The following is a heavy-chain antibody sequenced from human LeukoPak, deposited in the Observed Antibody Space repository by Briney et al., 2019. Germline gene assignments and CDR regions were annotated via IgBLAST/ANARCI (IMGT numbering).Heavy chain of an antibody. Sequence: SETLSLTCTVSGGSISSGDYYWSWIRQPPGKGLEWIGYIYYSGSTYYNPSLKSRVTISVDTSKNQFSLKLSSVTAADTAVYCCARGRDPEGTAMVTDGAFDIWGQGTMVTVSS. CDR3: ARGRDPEGTAMVTDGAFDI. V-gene: IGHV4-30-4*08. J-gene: IGHJ3*02. CDR2: IYYSGST. CDR1: GGSISSGDYY. D-gene: IGHD5-18*01.